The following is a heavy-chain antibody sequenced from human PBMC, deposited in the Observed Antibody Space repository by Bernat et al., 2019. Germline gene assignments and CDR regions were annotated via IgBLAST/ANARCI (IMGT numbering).Heavy chain of an antibody. V-gene: IGHV3-23*01. CDR2: ISDTGGNT. J-gene: IGHJ4*02. CDR3: AKDAGGGYTMFQY. Sequence: EVQLLESGGGVVQPGGSLTLSCAASGLTFENCGMTWVRQVPGKGLQWVSTISDTGGNTKYDDSVKGRLTISRDNSKNTLYLQMNGLRAEDTAIYYCAKDAGGGYTMFQYWGQGTLVTVSS. D-gene: IGHD6-19*01. CDR1: GLTFENCG.